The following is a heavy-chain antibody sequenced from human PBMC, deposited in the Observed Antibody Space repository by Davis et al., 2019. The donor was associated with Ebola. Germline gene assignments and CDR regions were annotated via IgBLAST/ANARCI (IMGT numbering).Heavy chain of an antibody. CDR1: GFSLSSYG. D-gene: IGHD2-21*02. CDR3: AKSLVTMTTY. CDR2: ISYDGSNK. J-gene: IGHJ4*02. V-gene: IGHV3-30*18. Sequence: GESLKISCAASGFSLSSYGVHWVRQAPGKGLEWVAVISYDGSNKYYADSVKGRFTISRDNSKNTLYLQMNSLRAEDTAVYYCAKSLVTMTTYWGQGTLVTVSS.